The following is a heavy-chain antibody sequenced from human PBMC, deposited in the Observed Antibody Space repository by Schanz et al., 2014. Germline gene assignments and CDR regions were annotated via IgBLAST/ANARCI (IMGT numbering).Heavy chain of an antibody. CDR3: ARVVGSGWHYFDL. V-gene: IGHV3-33*01. CDR2: IWHDGSGK. CDR1: GFTFNNYG. D-gene: IGHD6-19*01. J-gene: IGHJ4*02. Sequence: QVQLVESGGGVVQPGRSLRLSCAASGFTFNNYGMHWVRQAPGKGLGWVAVIWHDGSGKYYADSVKGRFTISRDNSKNTLYLEMNSLRAGDTAVYYCARVVGSGWHYFDLWGQGTLVTVSS.